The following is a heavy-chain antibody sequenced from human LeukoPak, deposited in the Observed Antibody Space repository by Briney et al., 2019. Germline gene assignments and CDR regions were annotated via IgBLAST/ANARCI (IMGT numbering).Heavy chain of an antibody. J-gene: IGHJ4*02. CDR3: NRQHYGDY. CDR2: TRSKAYGGTT. V-gene: IGHV3-49*04. Sequence: GGSLRLSCTASGFTFGDYYMSWVRQAPGKGLEWVGFTRSKAYGGTTEYAASVKGRFTISRDDSKNIAYLQMNSLKTDDTAMYYCNRQHYGDYWGQGTLVTVSS. CDR1: GFTFGDYY.